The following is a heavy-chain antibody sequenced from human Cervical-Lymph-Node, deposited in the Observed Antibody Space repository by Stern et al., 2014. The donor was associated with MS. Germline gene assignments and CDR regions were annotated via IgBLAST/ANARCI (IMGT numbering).Heavy chain of an antibody. CDR2: IYYSGST. V-gene: IGHV4-31*03. Sequence: QVQLQESGPGLVKPSQPLSLTCTVSGGSTSNGGYYWSWIRPHPGKGLEWIGYIYYSGSTYYNPSLKSRATISIDTSKNQFSLKLSSVSAADTAVYYCARGEDTAMVSLAYWGQGTLVTVSS. CDR3: ARGEDTAMVSLAY. CDR1: GGSTSNGGYY. D-gene: IGHD5-18*01. J-gene: IGHJ4*02.